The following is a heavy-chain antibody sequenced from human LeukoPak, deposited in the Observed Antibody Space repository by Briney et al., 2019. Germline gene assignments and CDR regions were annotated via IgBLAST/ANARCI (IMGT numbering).Heavy chain of an antibody. CDR2: ISYDGTYK. CDR1: GFAFSSYG. D-gene: IGHD3-10*01. Sequence: GGSLRLSCAASGFAFSSYGMHWVRQAPGNGLEGVAVISYDGTYKYYADSVKGRFTVSRDNSKNTLYLQMNSLRAEDTAVYYCAKSGQNYYGSVWGQGTQVTVSS. J-gene: IGHJ4*02. V-gene: IGHV3-30*18. CDR3: AKSGQNYYGSV.